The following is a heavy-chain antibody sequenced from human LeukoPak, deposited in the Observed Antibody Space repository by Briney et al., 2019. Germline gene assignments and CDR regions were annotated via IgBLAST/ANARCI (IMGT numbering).Heavy chain of an antibody. V-gene: IGHV4-4*07. CDR3: ARDNGVVVPAAIPLYNSFDP. CDR2: IYNSGST. Sequence: SETLSLTCTVSGGSIRSYCWSWIRQPAGKGLEWIGRIYNSGSTNYNPSLKSRVTISVDTSKNQFSLKLSSVPAADTAVYYCARDNGVVVPAAIPLYNSFDPWGQGTLVTVSS. CDR1: GGSIRSYC. J-gene: IGHJ5*02. D-gene: IGHD2-2*02.